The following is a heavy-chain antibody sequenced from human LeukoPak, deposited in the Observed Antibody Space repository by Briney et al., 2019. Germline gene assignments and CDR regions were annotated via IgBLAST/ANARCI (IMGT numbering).Heavy chain of an antibody. Sequence: ASVKVSCKASGYTFTGYYMHWVRQAPGQGLEWMGRINLNSGATNYAQKFQGRVTLTRDTSISTAYMELSGLESDDTAVYYCAADTSGYNLIDXWGQGXXVTV. V-gene: IGHV1-2*06. D-gene: IGHD3-22*01. CDR1: GYTFTGYY. CDR3: AADTSGYNLIDX. CDR2: INLNSGAT. J-gene: IGHJ4*02.